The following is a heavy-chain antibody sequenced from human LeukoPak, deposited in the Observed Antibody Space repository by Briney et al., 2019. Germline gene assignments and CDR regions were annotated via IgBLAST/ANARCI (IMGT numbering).Heavy chain of an antibody. D-gene: IGHD3-10*01. Sequence: GASVKVSCKASGYTFTSYAMNWVRQAPGQGLEWMGWINTNTGNPTYAQGFTGRFVFSLDTSVSTAYLQISSLKAEDTAVYYCARDYTWFGEFQNDDAFDIWGQGTMVTVSS. CDR1: GYTFTSYA. J-gene: IGHJ3*02. V-gene: IGHV7-4-1*02. CDR2: INTNTGNP. CDR3: ARDYTWFGEFQNDDAFDI.